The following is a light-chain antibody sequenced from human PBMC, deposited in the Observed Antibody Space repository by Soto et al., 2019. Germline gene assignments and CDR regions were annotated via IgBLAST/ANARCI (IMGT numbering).Light chain of an antibody. J-gene: IGLJ2*01. CDR1: SSDVGKYNF. V-gene: IGLV2-23*01. CDR2: EGN. CDR3: CSYAGTSTLV. Sequence: QSALTQPASVSGSPGQAITISCTGTSSDVGKYNFVSWYQQYPGKDPKLMIYEGNKRPSGVSSRFSGSKSGNTASLTISGLQAEDEANYYCCSYAGTSTLVFGGGTKLTVL.